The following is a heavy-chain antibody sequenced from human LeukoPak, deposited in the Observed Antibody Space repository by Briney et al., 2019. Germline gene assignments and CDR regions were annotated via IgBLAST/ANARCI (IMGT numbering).Heavy chain of an antibody. CDR1: GYTFTGYY. Sequence: ASVKVSCKACGYTFTGYYIHWVRPAPGQGLEWMGWINSNSGGTNYAQKFQGRVTMTRDTSTTTAYMELNRLRSDDTAVYYCARVRRPEYSSSSYYYYMDVWGKGTTVTVSS. D-gene: IGHD6-6*01. CDR2: INSNSGGT. J-gene: IGHJ6*03. V-gene: IGHV1-2*02. CDR3: ARVRRPEYSSSSYYYYMDV.